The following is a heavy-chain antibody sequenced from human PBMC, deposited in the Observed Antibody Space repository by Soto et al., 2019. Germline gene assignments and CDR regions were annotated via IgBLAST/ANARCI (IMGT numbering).Heavy chain of an antibody. J-gene: IGHJ4*02. Sequence: PGGSLRLSCAAPGFTFRSYAIHWVRQAPGKGLEWVAVISRDGTNKYYVDSVKGRFTISRDNSKDTVYLQMNSLRDEDSAMFYCARSRSGAVADSFDFWGQGTLVTVSS. CDR3: ARSRSGAVADSFDF. CDR1: GFTFRSYA. D-gene: IGHD3-10*01. CDR2: ISRDGTNK. V-gene: IGHV3-30*04.